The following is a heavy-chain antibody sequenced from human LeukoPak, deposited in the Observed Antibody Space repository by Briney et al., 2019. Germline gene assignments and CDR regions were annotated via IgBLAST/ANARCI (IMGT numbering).Heavy chain of an antibody. J-gene: IGHJ3*02. CDR1: GGSISSYY. D-gene: IGHD2-2*01. CDR3: ARVGYCSSTSCYGGDAFDI. CDR2: IYYSGGT. V-gene: IGHV4-59*01. Sequence: SETLSLTCTVSGGSISSYYWSWIRQPPGKGLEWIGYIYYSGGTNYNPSLKSRVTISVDTSKNQFSLKLSSVTAADTAVYYCARVGYCSSTSCYGGDAFDIWGQGTMVTVSS.